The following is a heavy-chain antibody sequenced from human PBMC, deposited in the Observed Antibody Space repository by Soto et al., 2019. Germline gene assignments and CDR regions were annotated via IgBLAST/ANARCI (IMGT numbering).Heavy chain of an antibody. CDR3: AKDLRWLQFSYFDY. J-gene: IGHJ4*02. CDR1: GFTFSSYA. CDR2: ISGSGGST. V-gene: IGHV3-23*01. Sequence: EVQLLESGGGLVQPGGSLRLSCAASGFTFSSYAMSWVRQAPGKGLEWVSAISGSGGSTYYADSVKGRFTISRDNSKNTLCLQMNSLRAEVTAVYYCAKDLRWLQFSYFDYWGQGTLVTVSS. D-gene: IGHD5-12*01.